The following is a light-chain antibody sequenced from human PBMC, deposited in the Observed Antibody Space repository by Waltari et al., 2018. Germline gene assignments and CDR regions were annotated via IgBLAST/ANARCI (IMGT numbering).Light chain of an antibody. CDR3: QMYNSAPRT. J-gene: IGKJ1*01. CDR2: AAS. Sequence: DIQMTQSPSSLSASVGHRDNITYRETQGNSNYLAWYQKKPGKVPKLLIYAASTLQAGVPSRFSGSGSGTDFTRTISSLQPEDVATYYCQMYNSAPRTFGQGTKVEIK. CDR1: QGNSNY. V-gene: IGKV1-27*01.